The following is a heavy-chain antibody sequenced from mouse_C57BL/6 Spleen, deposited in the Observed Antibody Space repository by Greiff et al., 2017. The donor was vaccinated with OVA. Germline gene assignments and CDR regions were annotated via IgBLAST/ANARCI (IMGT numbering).Heavy chain of an antibody. CDR1: GYSITSGYY. Sequence: EVQLQESGPGLVKPSQSLSLTCSVTGYSITSGYYWNWIRQFPGNKLEWMGYISYDGSNNYNPSLKNRISITRDTSKNQFFLKLNSVTTEDTATYYCARGWSYWYFDVWGTGTTVTVSS. D-gene: IGHD2-3*01. V-gene: IGHV3-6*01. J-gene: IGHJ1*03. CDR3: ARGWSYWYFDV. CDR2: ISYDGSN.